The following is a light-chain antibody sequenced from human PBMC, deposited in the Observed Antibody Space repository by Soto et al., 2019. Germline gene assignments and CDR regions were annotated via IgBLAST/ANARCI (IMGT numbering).Light chain of an antibody. CDR2: EGS. Sequence: QSVLTQPASVSGSLGQSITISCTGTSSDIGGYKYVSWYQQHPGKAPKLIIFEGSNRPSGVSDRFSGSNSGNTASLTISGLQAEDEADYYCTSYSRYRVLVFGGGTQLTVL. V-gene: IGLV2-14*01. CDR1: SSDIGGYKY. CDR3: TSYSRYRVLV. J-gene: IGLJ3*02.